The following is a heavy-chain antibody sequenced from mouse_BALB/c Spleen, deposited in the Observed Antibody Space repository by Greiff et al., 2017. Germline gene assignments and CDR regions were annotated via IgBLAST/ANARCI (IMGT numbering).Heavy chain of an antibody. CDR2: INPGSGGT. Sequence: QVQLQQSGAELVRPGTSVKVSCKASGYAFTNYLIEWVKQRPGQGLEWIGVINPGSGGTNYNEKFKGKATLTADKSSSTAYMQLSSLTSDDSAVYFCARSDYDYDGAWFAYWGQGTLVTVSA. CDR1: GYAFTNYL. D-gene: IGHD2-4*01. CDR3: ARSDYDYDGAWFAY. V-gene: IGHV1-54*01. J-gene: IGHJ3*01.